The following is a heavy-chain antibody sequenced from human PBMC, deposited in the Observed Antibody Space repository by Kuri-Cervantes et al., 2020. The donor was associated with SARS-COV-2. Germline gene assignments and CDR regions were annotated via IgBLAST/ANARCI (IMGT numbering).Heavy chain of an antibody. CDR3: ANLEGYYDSSGYYDY. CDR1: GGPISSGSYY. J-gene: IGHJ4*02. V-gene: IGHV4-61*01. Sequence: SETLSLTFTVPGGPISSGSYYWSWIRQPPGKGLEWVAYIYYSGSTNYNPSLKSRVTISVDTSKNQFYLKLSSVTAADTAVYYCANLEGYYDSSGYYDYWGQGTLVTVSS. D-gene: IGHD3-22*01. CDR2: IYYSGST.